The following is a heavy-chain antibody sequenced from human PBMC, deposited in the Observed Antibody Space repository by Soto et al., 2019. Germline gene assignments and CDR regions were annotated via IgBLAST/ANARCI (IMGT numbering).Heavy chain of an antibody. CDR3: ARAGITGTKAWYYYYGMDV. Sequence: GGALRLSCAASGFTFSSYSMNWVRQAPGKGLEWVSSISSSSSYIYYADSVKGRFTISRDNAKNSLYLQMNSLRAEDTAVYYCARAGITGTKAWYYYYGMDVWGQGTTVTVSS. D-gene: IGHD1-20*01. J-gene: IGHJ6*02. CDR1: GFTFSSYS. CDR2: ISSSSSYI. V-gene: IGHV3-21*01.